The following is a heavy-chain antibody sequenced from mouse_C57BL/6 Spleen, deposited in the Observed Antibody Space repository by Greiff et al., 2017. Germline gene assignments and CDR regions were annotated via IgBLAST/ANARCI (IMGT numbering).Heavy chain of an antibody. V-gene: IGHV1-64*01. J-gene: IGHJ2*01. CDR2: IHPNSGST. Sequence: QVQMKQPGAELVKPGASVKLSCKASGYTFTSYWMHWVKQRPGQGLEWIGMIHPNSGSTNYNEKFKSKATLTVDKSSSTAYMQLSSLTSEDSAVYYCARSYDGYYPNFDYWGQGTTLTVSS. CDR3: ARSYDGYYPNFDY. D-gene: IGHD2-3*01. CDR1: GYTFTSYW.